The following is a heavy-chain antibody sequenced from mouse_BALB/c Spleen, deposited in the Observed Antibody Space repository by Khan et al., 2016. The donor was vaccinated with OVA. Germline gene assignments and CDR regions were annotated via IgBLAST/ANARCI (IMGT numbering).Heavy chain of an antibody. CDR2: ISDLAYTF. D-gene: IGHD1-2*01. V-gene: IGHV5-15*02. CDR1: GFTFSDYG. J-gene: IGHJ3*01. Sequence: EVELVESGGGLVQPGGSRKLSCAASGFTFSDYGMAWVRQAPGKGPEWVAFISDLAYTFYSADTVTGRFTLSRENSKTILYLEMSSLRSGDTAMDYCARGGGTAPFAYWGQGTLVTVSA. CDR3: ARGGGTAPFAY.